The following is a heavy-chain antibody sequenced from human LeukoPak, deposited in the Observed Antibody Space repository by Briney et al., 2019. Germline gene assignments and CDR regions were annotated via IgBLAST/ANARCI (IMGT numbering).Heavy chain of an antibody. CDR3: VRQRADYYYYYMDV. CDR2: IYYGAST. CDR1: GGSISTTSYY. V-gene: IGHV4-39*01. J-gene: IGHJ6*03. Sequence: SETLSLTYTVSGGSISTTSYYWGWIRQPPGKGVEWVGSIYYGASTFYNSALERRVSMSVDMSTNQFSLKLTSVIAADTAVYYCVRQRADYYYYYMDVWGEGTMVTVS.